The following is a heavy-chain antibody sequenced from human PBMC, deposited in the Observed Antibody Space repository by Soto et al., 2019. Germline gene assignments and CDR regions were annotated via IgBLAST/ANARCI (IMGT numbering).Heavy chain of an antibody. CDR2: INPSGGST. D-gene: IGHD6-13*01. CDR1: GYTFSIYY. CDR3: VRDLAAAETAY. J-gene: IGHJ4*02. Sequence: ASVKVSCKASGYTFSIYYMHWVRQAPGQGLEWVGIINPSGGSTSYAQRFQGRVTLTRDTSTSTVYMELSSLRSEDTAVYYCVRDLAAAETAYWGQGTLVTVS. V-gene: IGHV1-46*01.